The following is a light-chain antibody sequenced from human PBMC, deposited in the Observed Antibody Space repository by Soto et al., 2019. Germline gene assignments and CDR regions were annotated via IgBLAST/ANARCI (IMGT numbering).Light chain of an antibody. CDR3: SSYTASSTLVV. CDR2: EVI. V-gene: IGLV2-14*03. J-gene: IGLJ2*01. CDR1: SSDVGAYNY. Sequence: QSVLTQPASVSGSPGQSITISCIGTSSDVGAYNYVSWYQQLPGKAPKLMIYEVINRPSGVSSRFSGSKSGNTASLTISGLQAEDEADYYCSSYTASSTLVVFGGGTKLTVL.